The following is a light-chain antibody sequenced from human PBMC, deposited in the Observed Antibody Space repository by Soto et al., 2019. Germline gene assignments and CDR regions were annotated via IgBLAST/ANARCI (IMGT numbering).Light chain of an antibody. V-gene: IGLV1-51*01. CDR3: GTWDSSLSAWV. J-gene: IGLJ3*02. CDR2: DND. CDR1: SANIGNNY. Sequence: QSVLTQPPSVSAAPGQKVTISCSESSANIGNNYVSWYQQLPGTAPKLLMYDNDKRPSGIPDRLSGSKSGTSATLGITGLQTGDEADYYCGTWDSSLSAWVFGGGTKVTVL.